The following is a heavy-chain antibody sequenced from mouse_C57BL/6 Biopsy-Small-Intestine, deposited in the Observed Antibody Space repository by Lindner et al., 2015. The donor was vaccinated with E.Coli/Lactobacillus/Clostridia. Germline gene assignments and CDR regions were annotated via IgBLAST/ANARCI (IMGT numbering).Heavy chain of an antibody. CDR3: ARRFYTMDS. CDR2: ILPGSDST. V-gene: IGHV1-9*01. J-gene: IGHJ4*01. Sequence: VHLQESGAELMKPGASVKLSCKATGYTFTGYWIEWVKQRPGHGLEWIGEILPGSDSTNYNEKFKGKATFTADTSSSTVYMQLSGLTTEDSAIYYCARRFYTMDSWGQGTSVTVSS. CDR1: GYTFTGYW.